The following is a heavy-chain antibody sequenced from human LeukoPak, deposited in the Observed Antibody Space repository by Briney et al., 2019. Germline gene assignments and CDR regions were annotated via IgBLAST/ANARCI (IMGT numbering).Heavy chain of an antibody. CDR1: GFSFSSYA. CDR3: AKNRYYGSGSYGWFDP. D-gene: IGHD3-10*01. Sequence: GGSLRLSCAASGFSFSSYAMSWVRQAPGKGLEWVSVISGNGASIYYADSVKGRFTISRDNSKNTLFLQMNSLRAEDTAIYYCAKNRYYGSGSYGWFDPWGQGSLVTVSS. J-gene: IGHJ5*02. CDR2: ISGNGASI. V-gene: IGHV3-23*01.